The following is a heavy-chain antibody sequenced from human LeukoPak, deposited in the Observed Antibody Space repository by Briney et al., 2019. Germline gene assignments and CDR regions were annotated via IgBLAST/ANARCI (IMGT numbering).Heavy chain of an antibody. V-gene: IGHV4-39*01. Sequence: SETLSLTCTVSGGSITSSSDYWGWIRQPPGKGLEWIGTIFYNGATQFNPSLKSRVTMSVDLSRNQFSLRLTSVTATDMAVYYCSRELRYDSRPPSPGYWGQGTLVTVTS. J-gene: IGHJ1*01. D-gene: IGHD3-22*01. CDR3: SRELRYDSRPPSPGY. CDR1: GGSITSSSDY. CDR2: IFYNGAT.